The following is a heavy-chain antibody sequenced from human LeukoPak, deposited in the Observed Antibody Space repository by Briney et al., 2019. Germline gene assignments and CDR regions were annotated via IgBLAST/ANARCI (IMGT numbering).Heavy chain of an antibody. V-gene: IGHV4-59*01. CDR1: GGSISSYY. CDR3: ARAGSHSYGSEGFDY. D-gene: IGHD5-18*01. Sequence: PSETLSLTCTVSGGSISSYYWSWIRQPPGKGLEWIGYIYYSGSTNYNPSLKSRVTISVDTSKNQFSLKLSSVTAADTAVYYCARAGSHSYGSEGFDYWGQGTLVTVSS. J-gene: IGHJ4*02. CDR2: IYYSGST.